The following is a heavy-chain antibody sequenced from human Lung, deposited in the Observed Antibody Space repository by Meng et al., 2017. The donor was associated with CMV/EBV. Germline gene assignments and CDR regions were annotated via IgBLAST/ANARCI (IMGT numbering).Heavy chain of an antibody. Sequence: SCAASGFTFSSYSMNWVRQAPGKGLEWVSSISSSSSYIYYADSVKGRFTISRDNAKNSLYLQMNSLRAEDTAVYYCARAGGFHPTDYWGQGPLVTVSS. D-gene: IGHD5-12*01. J-gene: IGHJ4*02. CDR1: GFTFSSYS. CDR2: ISSSSSYI. V-gene: IGHV3-21*01. CDR3: ARAGGFHPTDY.